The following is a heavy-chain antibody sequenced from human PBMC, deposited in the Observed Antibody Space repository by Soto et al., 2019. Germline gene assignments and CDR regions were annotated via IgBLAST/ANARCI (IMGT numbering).Heavy chain of an antibody. D-gene: IGHD3-16*02. Sequence: GASVKVSCKASGGTFSSYAISWVRQAPGQGLEWMGGIIPIFGTANYAQKFQGRVTITADESTSTAYMELSSLRSEDAAVYYCARGRDYVWGSYRTPNYYYYGMDVWGQGTTVTVSS. V-gene: IGHV1-69*13. J-gene: IGHJ6*02. CDR1: GGTFSSYA. CDR3: ARGRDYVWGSYRTPNYYYYGMDV. CDR2: IIPIFGTA.